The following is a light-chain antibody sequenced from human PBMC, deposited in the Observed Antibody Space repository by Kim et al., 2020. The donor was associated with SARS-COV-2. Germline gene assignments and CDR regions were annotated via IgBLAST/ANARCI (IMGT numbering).Light chain of an antibody. CDR2: DND. CDR1: SSNIGNNY. J-gene: IGLJ2*01. CDR3: GTWDNSLSAVV. Sequence: QSVLTQPPSLSAAPGQKVTISCSGSSSNIGNNYVSWYQQLPRTAPKLLIYDNDKRPSGIPDRFSGSKSGTSATLGITGLQTGDEADYYCGTWDNSLSAVVFGGGTKLTVL. V-gene: IGLV1-51*01.